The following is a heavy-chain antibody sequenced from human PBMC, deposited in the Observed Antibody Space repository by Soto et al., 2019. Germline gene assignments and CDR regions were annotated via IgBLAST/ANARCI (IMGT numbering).Heavy chain of an antibody. J-gene: IGHJ4*02. CDR3: SKGGTPGSYFERSDSHFEY. CDR2: ITGGGGGT. CDR1: GFTFSNFA. D-gene: IGHD1-26*01. Sequence: PGGSLRLSCAASGFTFSNFAMSWVRQAPGKGLEWVSTITGGGGGTFYADSVKGRFTISRDNSENTLFLQVLSLRAEDTAVYFCSKGGTPGSYFERSDSHFEYWGQGTLVTVSS. V-gene: IGHV3-23*01.